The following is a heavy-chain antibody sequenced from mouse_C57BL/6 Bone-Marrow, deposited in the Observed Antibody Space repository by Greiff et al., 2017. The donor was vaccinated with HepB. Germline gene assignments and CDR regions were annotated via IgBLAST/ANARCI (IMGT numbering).Heavy chain of an antibody. D-gene: IGHD4-1*01. Sequence: EVQRVESGPGMVKPSQSLSLTCTVTGYSITSGYDWHWIRHFPGNKLEWMGYISYSGSTNYNPSLKSRISITHDTSKNHFFLKLNSVTTEDTATYYCAREGGTSYFDYWGQGTTLTVSS. V-gene: IGHV3-1*01. CDR1: GYSITSGYD. CDR3: AREGGTSYFDY. CDR2: ISYSGST. J-gene: IGHJ2*01.